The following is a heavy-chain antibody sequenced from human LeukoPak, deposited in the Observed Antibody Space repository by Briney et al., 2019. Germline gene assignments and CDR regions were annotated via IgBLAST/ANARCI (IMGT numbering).Heavy chain of an antibody. CDR3: ARGRIYYDSTGYYY. D-gene: IGHD3-22*01. CDR1: GGSINNYY. Sequence: PSETLSLTCTVSGGSINNYYWSWIRQPPGKGLEWIGYIYYSGNTNYNPSLKSRVTISADTSKNQFSLRLTSVTAADTAVYYCARGRIYYDSTGYYYWGQGTLVTVSS. J-gene: IGHJ4*02. CDR2: IYYSGNT. V-gene: IGHV4-59*01.